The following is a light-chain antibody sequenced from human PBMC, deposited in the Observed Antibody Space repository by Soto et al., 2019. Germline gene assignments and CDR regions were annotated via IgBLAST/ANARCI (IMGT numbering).Light chain of an antibody. CDR3: SSYAGSNNYVI. J-gene: IGLJ2*01. CDR2: EVS. CDR1: SSDVGGYNY. Sequence: QSALTQPPSASGSPGQSVTISCTGTSSDVGGYNYVSWYQQHPGKAPKVMIYEVSKRPSGVPDRFSGSKSGNTASLTVSGLQAEDEADYYCSSYAGSNNYVIFGGGNKLTVL. V-gene: IGLV2-8*01.